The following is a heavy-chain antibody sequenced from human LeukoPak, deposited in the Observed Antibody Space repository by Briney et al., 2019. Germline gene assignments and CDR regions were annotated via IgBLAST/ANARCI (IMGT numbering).Heavy chain of an antibody. V-gene: IGHV1-69*05. Sequence: ASVKVSCKASGGTFSSYTISWVRQAPGQGLEWMGGIIPIFGTANYAQKFQSRVTITTDESTSTAYMELSSLRSEDTTVYYCARMGDGYNQYYFDYWGQGTLVTVSS. CDR2: IIPIFGTA. D-gene: IGHD5-24*01. CDR3: ARMGDGYNQYYFDY. J-gene: IGHJ4*02. CDR1: GGTFSSYT.